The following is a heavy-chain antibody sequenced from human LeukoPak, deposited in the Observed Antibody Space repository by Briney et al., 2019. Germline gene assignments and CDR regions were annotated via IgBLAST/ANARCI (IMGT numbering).Heavy chain of an antibody. J-gene: IGHJ3*02. CDR2: ISRASESI. CDR1: GFTFNAYS. CDR3: ARDIKGQYQDAFDI. Sequence: GGSLRLSCAASGFTFNAYSMGWVRQAPGKGLEWVSIISRASESIFYADSVKGRFTISRDNAKNSLYLQMNSLRAEDTAVYYCARDIKGQYQDAFDIWGQGTMVTVSS. D-gene: IGHD2-2*01. V-gene: IGHV3-21*01.